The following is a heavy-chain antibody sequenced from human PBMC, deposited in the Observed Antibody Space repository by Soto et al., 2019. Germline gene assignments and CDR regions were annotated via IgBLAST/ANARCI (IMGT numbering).Heavy chain of an antibody. J-gene: IGHJ3*02. V-gene: IGHV3-53*01. CDR2: IYSGEST. CDR1: GFTVSSYT. Sequence: LRLSCAVSGFTVSSYTMSWVRQAPGKGLEWVSVIYSGESTNYADSVKGRFTISRDSSRNTLYLQMNSLRGEDTAVYYCARDLNVRGILGAFDIWGQGTMVTVSS. CDR3: ARDLNVRGILGAFDI. D-gene: IGHD3-10*01.